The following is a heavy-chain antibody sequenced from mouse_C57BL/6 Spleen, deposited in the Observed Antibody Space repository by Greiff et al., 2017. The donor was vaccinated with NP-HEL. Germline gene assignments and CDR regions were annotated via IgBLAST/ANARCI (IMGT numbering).Heavy chain of an antibody. CDR3: ARLGRHYYYGTGFAY. V-gene: IGHV1-9*01. CDR2: ILPGSGST. D-gene: IGHD1-1*01. Sequence: QVQLQQPGAELVRPGSSVKLSCKASGYTFTSYWMDWVKQRPGHGLEWIGEILPGSGSTNYNEKFKGKATFTADTSSNTAYMQLSSLTTEDSAIYYCARLGRHYYYGTGFAYWGQGTLVTVSA. J-gene: IGHJ3*01. CDR1: GYTFTSYW.